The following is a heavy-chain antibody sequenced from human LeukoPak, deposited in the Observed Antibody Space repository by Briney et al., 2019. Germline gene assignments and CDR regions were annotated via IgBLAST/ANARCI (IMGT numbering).Heavy chain of an antibody. CDR3: ARNKKGDRYTYGHDY. V-gene: IGHV3-48*04. CDR2: ISTRDNTI. D-gene: IGHD5-18*01. J-gene: IGHJ4*02. Sequence: GGSLRLSCAASGFTFSNYWMHWVRQAPGKGLEWLSYISTRDNTIQYADSVKGRFTISRDNAKNSLYLQMNSLRAEDTAVYYCARNKKGDRYTYGHDYWGQGTLVTVSS. CDR1: GFTFSNYW.